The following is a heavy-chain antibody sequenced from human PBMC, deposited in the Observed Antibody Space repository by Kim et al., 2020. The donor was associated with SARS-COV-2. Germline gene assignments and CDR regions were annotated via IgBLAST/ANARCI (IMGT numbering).Heavy chain of an antibody. J-gene: IGHJ4*02. CDR2: INPNSGDT. D-gene: IGHD1-26*01. CDR3: ARVIVGAASFAY. CDR1: GYTFTGYY. V-gene: IGHV1-2*02. Sequence: ASVKVSCKASGYTFTGYYMHWVRQAPGQGLEWMAWINPNSGDTNYAQQFQGRVTVTRDTSIGTAYMELSRLRPDDTAVYYCARVIVGAASFAYWGQGTLVTVSS.